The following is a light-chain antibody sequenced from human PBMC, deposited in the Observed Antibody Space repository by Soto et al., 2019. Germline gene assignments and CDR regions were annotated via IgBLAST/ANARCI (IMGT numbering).Light chain of an antibody. CDR3: QQANSFPPT. CDR2: AAS. J-gene: IGKJ1*01. V-gene: IGKV1-12*01. CDR1: QGIGSW. Sequence: DILMTQSPSSVSASVGDRVTITCRASQGIGSWLAWYQQKPGKAPNLLISAASSLQSGVPSRFSGSGSGTDFTLTISSLQPEDFAIYYCQQANSFPPTFGQGTKVEIK.